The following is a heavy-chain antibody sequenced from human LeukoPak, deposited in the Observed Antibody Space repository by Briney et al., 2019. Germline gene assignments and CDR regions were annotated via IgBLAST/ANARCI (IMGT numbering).Heavy chain of an antibody. CDR1: GFTFSSYW. J-gene: IGHJ6*04. CDR2: IKQDGSEK. Sequence: AGGSLRLSCAASGFTFSSYWMSWVRQAPGKGLEWVANIKQDGSEKYYVDSVKGRFTISRDNAKNSLYLQMNSLGAEDTAVYYCARVMGYSYGFYYYYYGMDVWGKGTTVTVSS. CDR3: ARVMGYSYGFYYYYYGMDV. V-gene: IGHV3-7*03. D-gene: IGHD5-18*01.